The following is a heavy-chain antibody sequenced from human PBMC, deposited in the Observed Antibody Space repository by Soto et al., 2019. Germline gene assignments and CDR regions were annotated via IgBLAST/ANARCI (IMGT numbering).Heavy chain of an antibody. CDR2: ISSSSSYI. CDR1: GFTFSSYS. Sequence: VQLVESGGGLVKPGGSLRLSCAASGFTFSSYSMNWVRQAPGKGLEWVSSISSSSSYIYYADSVKGRFTISRDNAKNSLYLQMNSLRAEDTAVYYCARDLAMVRGGGWFDPWGQGTLVTVSS. D-gene: IGHD3-10*01. V-gene: IGHV3-21*01. J-gene: IGHJ5*02. CDR3: ARDLAMVRGGGWFDP.